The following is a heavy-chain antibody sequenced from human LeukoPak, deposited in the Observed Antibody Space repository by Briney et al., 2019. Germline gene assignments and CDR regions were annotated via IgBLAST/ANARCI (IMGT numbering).Heavy chain of an antibody. D-gene: IGHD1-20*01. V-gene: IGHV1-69*10. J-gene: IGHJ4*02. CDR1: GGTFSNYA. CDR3: ASPNDRITGTFRFDH. Sequence: SVTVSCKASGGTFSNYAINWVRLAPGQGLEWMGRIIPFLDVANYAQKFQDRVAITADKSTSTVYMELSSLRSEDTALYYCASPNDRITGTFRFDHWGQGTLVTVSS. CDR2: IIPFLDVA.